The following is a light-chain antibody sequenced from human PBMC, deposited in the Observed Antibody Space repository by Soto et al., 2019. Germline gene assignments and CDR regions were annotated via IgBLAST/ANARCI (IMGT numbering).Light chain of an antibody. CDR2: SAS. V-gene: IGKV1-39*01. CDR3: QQTFSHPLA. CDR1: ESISDY. Sequence: IQLTQSPSSLSASVGDRVTIVCRASESISDYLNWYQLKSGEAPKVLIYSASTLRGGVPSRFTGNGSGTEFTLTISSLQPADVAPYYCQQTFSHPLAFGGGTTVEIK. J-gene: IGKJ4*01.